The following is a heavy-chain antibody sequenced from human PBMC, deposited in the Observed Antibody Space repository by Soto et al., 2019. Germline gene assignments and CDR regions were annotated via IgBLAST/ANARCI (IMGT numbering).Heavy chain of an antibody. D-gene: IGHD3-3*01. J-gene: IGHJ4*02. CDR2: INHIGIT. Sequence: ETLSLTCAVYVGSFSGYCWRWIRQPPGKGLEWIGEINHIGITNYNPSLKSRVTISVDTSKNQFSLKLSSVTAADTAVYYCAKITIFGEADYWGQGTLVTVSS. CDR3: AKITIFGEADY. V-gene: IGHV4-34*01. CDR1: VGSFSGYC.